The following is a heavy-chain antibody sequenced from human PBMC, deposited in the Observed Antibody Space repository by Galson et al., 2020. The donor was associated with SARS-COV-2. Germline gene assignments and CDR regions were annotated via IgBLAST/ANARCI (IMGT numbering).Heavy chain of an antibody. CDR1: GFTFSSYA. CDR3: ASAMFGVVIGTPDYYMDV. V-gene: IGHV3-30*01. CDR2: ISYDGSNK. J-gene: IGHJ6*03. D-gene: IGHD3-3*01. Sequence: LSLTCAASGFTFSSYAMHWVRQAPGKGLEWVAVISYDGSNKYYADSVKGRFTISRDNSKNTLYLQMNSLRAEETAVYYCASAMFGVVIGTPDYYMDVWGKGTTVTVAS.